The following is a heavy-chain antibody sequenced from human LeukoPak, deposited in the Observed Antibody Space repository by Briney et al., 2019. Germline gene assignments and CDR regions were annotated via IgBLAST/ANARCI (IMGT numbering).Heavy chain of an antibody. J-gene: IGHJ4*02. Sequence: GGALRLSCAASGFTFSSYAMSRVRQAPGKGLEWVSAISGSGGSTYYTDSVKGRFTISRDNSKNTLYLQMNSLRAEDTAVYYCAKDPGVLAAAGAFDYWGQGTLVTVSS. CDR2: ISGSGGST. V-gene: IGHV3-23*01. CDR3: AKDPGVLAAAGAFDY. D-gene: IGHD6-13*01. CDR1: GFTFSSYA.